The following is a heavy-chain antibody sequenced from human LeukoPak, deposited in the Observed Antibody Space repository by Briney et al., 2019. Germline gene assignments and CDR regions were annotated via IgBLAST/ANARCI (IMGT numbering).Heavy chain of an antibody. J-gene: IGHJ4*02. Sequence: PSETLSLTCTVSGGSISSSSYYWGWIRQPPGKGLESIGSIYYSGSTYYNPSLKSRVTISVDTSKNQFSLKLSSVTAADTAVYYCARQHVGTTTYFFDYWGQGTLVTVSS. CDR3: ARQHVGTTTYFFDY. V-gene: IGHV4-39*01. CDR1: GGSISSSSYY. D-gene: IGHD1-26*01. CDR2: IYYSGST.